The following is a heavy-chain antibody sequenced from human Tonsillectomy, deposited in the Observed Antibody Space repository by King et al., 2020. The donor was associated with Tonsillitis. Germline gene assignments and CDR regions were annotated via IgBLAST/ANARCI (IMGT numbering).Heavy chain of an antibody. D-gene: IGHD3-22*01. CDR3: ARAKRAYYDSSGYYLNYYYMDV. J-gene: IGHJ6*03. CDR1: GFTFSRYD. CDR2: IGTAGDT. V-gene: IGHV3-13*04. Sequence: VQLVESGGGLVQPGGSLRLSCAASGFTFSRYDMHWVRQATGKGLEWVSAIGTAGDTYYPGSVKGLFTISRENAKNSLYLQMNSLRAGDTAVYYCARAKRAYYDSSGYYLNYYYMDVWGKGTTVTVSS.